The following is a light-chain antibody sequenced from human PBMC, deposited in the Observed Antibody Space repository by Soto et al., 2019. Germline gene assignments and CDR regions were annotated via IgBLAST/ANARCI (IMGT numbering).Light chain of an antibody. CDR2: DAS. J-gene: IGKJ2*01. CDR1: QSISSW. CDR3: QQYNDYPYT. V-gene: IGKV1-5*01. Sequence: DIQMTQSPSNLSASVGDRVTITCRASQSISSWLAWYQQKPGKAPKSLIYDASSLESGVPSRFSGSGSGTEFTLTIYSLQPDDLATYYCQQYNDYPYTFGQGTKLEIQ.